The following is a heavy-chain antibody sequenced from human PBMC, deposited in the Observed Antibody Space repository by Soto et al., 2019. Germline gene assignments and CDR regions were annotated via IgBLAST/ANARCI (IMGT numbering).Heavy chain of an antibody. CDR2: ITWNSGSK. D-gene: IGHD2-2*01. J-gene: IGHJ3*02. Sequence: EGQLVESGGGLVQPGRSLRLSCVASGFTFDHYAMHWVRHAPGKGLEWVAGITWNSGSKDYGNSVKGRFSISRDNAQNYLHLQMNSLGPEDTAVYYCASDSDPVRPVAILGAYFAICGQGALVTVSS. CDR3: ASDSDPVRPVAILGAYFAI. CDR1: GFTFDHYA. V-gene: IGHV3-9*01.